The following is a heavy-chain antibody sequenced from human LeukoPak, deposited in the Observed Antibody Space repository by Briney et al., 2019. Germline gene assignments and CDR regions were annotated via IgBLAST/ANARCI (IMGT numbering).Heavy chain of an antibody. J-gene: IGHJ4*02. CDR2: INSGGSGT. D-gene: IGHD7-27*01. Sequence: GGSLRLSCAASGFAFSSNWMHWVRQTPGKGLVWVSRINSGGSGTSYAASVEGRFTISRDNVKNTLYLQMDSLRAGDTAVYYRATSLGPLTEYWGQGTLVTVSS. V-gene: IGHV3-74*01. CDR1: GFAFSSNW. CDR3: ATSLGPLTEY.